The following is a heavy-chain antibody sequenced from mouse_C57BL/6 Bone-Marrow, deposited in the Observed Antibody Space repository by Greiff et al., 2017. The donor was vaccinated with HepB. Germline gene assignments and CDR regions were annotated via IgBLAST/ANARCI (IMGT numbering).Heavy chain of an antibody. CDR2: INPNYGTT. V-gene: IGHV1-39*01. CDR3: ARRDWDGAYWYCDV. J-gene: IGHJ1*03. D-gene: IGHD4-1*01. CDR1: GYSFTDYN. Sequence: EVQLQQSGPELVKPGASVKISCKASGYSFTDYNMNWVKQSNGTSLEWIGVINPNYGTTSYNQKFKGTATLTVDQSSSTAYMQLNSLTSEDSAVYYGARRDWDGAYWYCDVWGTGTTVTVSS.